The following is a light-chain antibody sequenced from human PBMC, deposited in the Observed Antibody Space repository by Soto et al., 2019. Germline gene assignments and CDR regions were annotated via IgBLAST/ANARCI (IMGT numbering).Light chain of an antibody. J-gene: IGLJ1*01. V-gene: IGLV2-11*01. CDR3: CSYAGRSALYV. CDR1: SSDVGHYSY. Sequence: QSAPTQPPSVSGSPGQSVTISCTGTSSDVGHYSYVSWYQQHPGKGPKLVIYDVTKRPSGVPDRFSGSKSGNTASLTISGLQADDGADYYCCSYAGRSALYVFGTGTKLTVL. CDR2: DVT.